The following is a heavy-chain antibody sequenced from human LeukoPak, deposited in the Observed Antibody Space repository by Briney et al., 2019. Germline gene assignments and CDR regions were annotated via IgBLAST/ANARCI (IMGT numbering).Heavy chain of an antibody. CDR3: AGGFLFNPYYDFWSGYLDYYYYYGMDV. V-gene: IGHV1-8*01. CDR2: MNPNSGNT. Sequence: ASVKVSCKASGYTFTSYDINWVRQATGQGLEWMGWMNPNSGNTGYAQKFQGRVTMTRNTSISTAYMELSSLRSEDTAVYYCAGGFLFNPYYDFWSGYLDYYYYYGMDVWGQGTTVTVSS. CDR1: GYTFTSYD. D-gene: IGHD3-3*01. J-gene: IGHJ6*02.